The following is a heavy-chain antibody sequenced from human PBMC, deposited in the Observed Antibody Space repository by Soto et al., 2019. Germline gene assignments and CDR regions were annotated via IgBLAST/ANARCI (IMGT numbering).Heavy chain of an antibody. V-gene: IGHV3-33*01. CDR3: ARNLEPSGHVYYYLIDV. Sequence: GGSLRLSCAASGFTFSSYGMHWVRQAPGKGLEWVAVIWYDGSNKYYADSVKGRFTISRDNSKNTLYLQMNSLRAEDTAVYYCARNLEPSGHVYYYLIDVWGKRSSDTGSS. J-gene: IGHJ6*03. CDR1: GFTFSSYG. D-gene: IGHD2-15*01. CDR2: IWYDGSNK.